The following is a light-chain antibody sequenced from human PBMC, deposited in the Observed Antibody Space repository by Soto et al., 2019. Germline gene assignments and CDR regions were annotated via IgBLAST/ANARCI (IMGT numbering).Light chain of an antibody. J-gene: IGKJ5*01. Sequence: EIVLTQSPGTLSLSPGERATLSCRASQSVFSDYLAWYQQKPGQCPRLLIYGASSRATDIPDRFSGSGSGTDFTLTFRRLEPEDFTLYFCLQYVSSPDSFGQGTRLEIK. V-gene: IGKV3-20*01. CDR1: QSVFSDY. CDR3: LQYVSSPDS. CDR2: GAS.